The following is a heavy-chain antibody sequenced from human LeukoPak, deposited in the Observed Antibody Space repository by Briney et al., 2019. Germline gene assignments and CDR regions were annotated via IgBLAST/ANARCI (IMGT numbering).Heavy chain of an antibody. Sequence: GGSLRLSCAASGFTFDDYGMSWVRQAPGKGLEWVSGINWNGGSTGYADSVKGRFTISRDNAKNSLYLQMNSLRAEDTALYYCGRVFSRGSYPLFDSGGQGPRVPVPP. CDR2: INWNGGST. J-gene: IGHJ4*02. CDR3: GRVFSRGSYPLFDS. V-gene: IGHV3-20*04. D-gene: IGHD1-26*01. CDR1: GFTFDDYG.